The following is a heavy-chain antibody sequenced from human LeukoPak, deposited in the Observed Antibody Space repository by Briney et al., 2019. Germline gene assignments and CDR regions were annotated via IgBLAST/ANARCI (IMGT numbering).Heavy chain of an antibody. V-gene: IGHV1-8*03. CDR3: ARGRRYCSSTSCYRGGYYYYYYMDV. J-gene: IGHJ6*03. Sequence: EASVKVSCNASGYTFTSYDINWVRQATGQGLEWMGWMNPNSGNTGYAQKFQGRVTITRNTSISTAYMELSSLRSEDTAVYYCARGRRYCSSTSCYRGGYYYYYYMDVWGKGTTVTVSS. CDR1: GYTFTSYD. D-gene: IGHD2-2*02. CDR2: MNPNSGNT.